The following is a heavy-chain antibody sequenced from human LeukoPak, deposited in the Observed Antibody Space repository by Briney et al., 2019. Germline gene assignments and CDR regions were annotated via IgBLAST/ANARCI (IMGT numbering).Heavy chain of an antibody. CDR1: GDSVSGNIVA. Sequence: SQTLSLTCDISGDSVSGNIVAWHWIRQSPSRGLEWLGRTNYRSKWYNDYAVSVRGRITINPDTSRNRFSLQLGSVTPEDTAVYYCARGSSGSFDYWGQGTLVTVSS. CDR3: ARGSSGSFDY. D-gene: IGHD6-19*01. J-gene: IGHJ4*02. CDR2: TNYRSKWYN. V-gene: IGHV6-1*01.